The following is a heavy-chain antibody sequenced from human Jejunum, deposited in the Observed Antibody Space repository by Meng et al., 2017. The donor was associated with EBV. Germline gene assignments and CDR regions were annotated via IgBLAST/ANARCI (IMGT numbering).Heavy chain of an antibody. V-gene: IGHV4-4*02. CDR2: ISHSGSA. J-gene: IGHJ4*02. CDR1: GGSISSGYW. D-gene: IGHD1/OR15-1a*01. Sequence: AQLQGSGPGLVKPLGTLPLTCDVSGGSISSGYWWSWVRQPPGKGLEWIGEISHSGSAGYNPSLKSRVTITVDKSKNQFSLNLNSVTAPDTAVYYCAGASGNNYEGFDYWGQGTLVTVSS. CDR3: AGASGNNYEGFDY.